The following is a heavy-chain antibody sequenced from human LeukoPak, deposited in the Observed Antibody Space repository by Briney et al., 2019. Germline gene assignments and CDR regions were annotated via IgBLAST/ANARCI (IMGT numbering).Heavy chain of an antibody. CDR2: ISSSSSTI. V-gene: IGHV3-48*01. J-gene: IGHJ5*01. D-gene: IGHD3-10*01. CDR1: GFTFSSYS. Sequence: GGSLRLSCAASGFTFSSYSMNWVRQAPGKGLEWVSYISSSSSTIYYADSVKGRFTISRDNAKNSLYLQMNSLRAEDTAVYYCARQPGSHGVFWFDSWGQGTLVTVSS. CDR3: ARQPGSHGVFWFDS.